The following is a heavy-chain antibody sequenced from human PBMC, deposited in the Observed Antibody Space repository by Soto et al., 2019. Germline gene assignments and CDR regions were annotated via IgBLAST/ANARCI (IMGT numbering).Heavy chain of an antibody. V-gene: IGHV4-59*01. D-gene: IGHD6-13*01. Sequence: QVQLQEAGPGLLKPSEPLSLTCTVSGGAISSYFYICVRQPPAKGLEWIRSAYYTGTTDYNPSLKSRLTISVDTYKTQCSLNLRFVTAADTAVDYCARDLAAVPGAFAYWGRGTLVTVSS. J-gene: IGHJ4*02. CDR2: AYYTGTT. CDR1: GGAISSYF. CDR3: ARDLAAVPGAFAY.